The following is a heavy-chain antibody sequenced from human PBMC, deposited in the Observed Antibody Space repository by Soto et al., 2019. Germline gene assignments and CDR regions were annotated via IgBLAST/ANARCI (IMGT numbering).Heavy chain of an antibody. CDR3: ARVGGVGAPPGADY. J-gene: IGHJ4*02. CDR2: VIPVLGQA. CDR1: GGIFSSYA. Sequence: GASVKVSCKASGGIFSSYAISWLRQAPGQGLEWMGAVIPVLGQAYYAQALQDRVTITADESTRTAYMELSSLTPEDTAVYFCARVGGVGAPPGADYWGQGTLVTVSS. V-gene: IGHV1-69*13. D-gene: IGHD1-26*01.